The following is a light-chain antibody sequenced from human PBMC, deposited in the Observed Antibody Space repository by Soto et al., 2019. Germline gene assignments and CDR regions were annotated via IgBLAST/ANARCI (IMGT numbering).Light chain of an antibody. Sequence: DIQITQSPSTLSAYVEDRVTITCRASQSISSWLAWYQQKPGKAPHLLIYDASTLESEVPSRFSGSGSGTEFTLTISSLQPDDFATYYCQQYNSYSWTFGPGTKVDI. V-gene: IGKV1-5*01. J-gene: IGKJ1*01. CDR2: DAS. CDR1: QSISSW. CDR3: QQYNSYSWT.